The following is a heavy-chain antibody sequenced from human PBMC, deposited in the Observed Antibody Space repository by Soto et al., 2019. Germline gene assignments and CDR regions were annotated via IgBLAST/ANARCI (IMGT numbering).Heavy chain of an antibody. CDR1: GGSISSYY. J-gene: IGHJ4*02. D-gene: IGHD6-19*01. CDR3: ARDRGSVAGSRHFDY. Sequence: KTSETLSLTCTVSGGSISSYYWSWIRQPPGKGLEWIGYIYYSGSTNYNPSLKSRVTISVDTSKNQFSLKLSSVTAADTAVYYCARDRGSVAGSRHFDYWGQGTLVTVSS. V-gene: IGHV4-59*01. CDR2: IYYSGST.